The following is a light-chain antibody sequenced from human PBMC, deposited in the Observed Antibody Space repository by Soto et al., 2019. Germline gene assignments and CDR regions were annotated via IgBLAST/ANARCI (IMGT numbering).Light chain of an antibody. CDR1: SGARSD. J-gene: IGKJ4*01. CDR3: QQYSKWPLT. V-gene: IGKV3-15*01. Sequence: QSQDNLSVSPGDQATLFCRPCSGARSDLDWGQQHASQSLTRVIYGASARAAETPARFSGSGSETEFTLTISSLQSEDFAVYYCQQYSKWPLTFGGGTKVDIK. CDR2: GAS.